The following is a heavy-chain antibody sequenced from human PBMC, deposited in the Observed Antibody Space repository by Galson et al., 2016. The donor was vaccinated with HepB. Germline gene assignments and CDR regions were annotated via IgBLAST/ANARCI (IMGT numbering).Heavy chain of an antibody. J-gene: IGHJ4*02. CDR2: VAYHGSVT. D-gene: IGHD1-26*01. CDR3: AKESYASGTSFRGDFDS. CDR1: GFTFSRYG. V-gene: IGHV3-30*18. Sequence: LRLSCAASGFTFSRYGMHWVRQAPGKGLEWVAVVAYHGSVTYYADSVNGRFTISRDNSKNTLYLQMDSLRIEDTAMFYCAKESYASGTSFRGDFDSWGQGTLVTVSS.